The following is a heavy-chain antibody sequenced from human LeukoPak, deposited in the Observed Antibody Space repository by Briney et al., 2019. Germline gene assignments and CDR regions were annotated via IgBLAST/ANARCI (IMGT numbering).Heavy chain of an antibody. Sequence: PGGSLRLSCAASGFTFSSYAMSWVRQAPGKGLEWVSGISESGGGTYFADSVKGRFTISRDNSKNTLYLRMNSLRAEDTAVYYCAKDLHHGSPLGGMDVWGQGTTVTVSS. CDR1: GFTFSSYA. CDR3: AKDLHHGSPLGGMDV. D-gene: IGHD3-10*01. J-gene: IGHJ6*02. CDR2: ISESGGGT. V-gene: IGHV3-23*01.